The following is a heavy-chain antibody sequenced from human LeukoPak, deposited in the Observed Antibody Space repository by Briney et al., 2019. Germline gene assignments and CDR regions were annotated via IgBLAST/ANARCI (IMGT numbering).Heavy chain of an antibody. CDR2: INSDGKST. J-gene: IGHJ4*02. Sequence: GGSLRLPCAASGFTFSSYWMHWVRQAPGKGLVWVSRINSDGKSTSCADSVKGRFTISRDNAKNTLYLQMNSLRAEDTAVYYCARRGGYGMNYWGQGTLVTVSS. D-gene: IGHD6-25*01. V-gene: IGHV3-74*01. CDR3: ARRGGYGMNY. CDR1: GFTFSSYW.